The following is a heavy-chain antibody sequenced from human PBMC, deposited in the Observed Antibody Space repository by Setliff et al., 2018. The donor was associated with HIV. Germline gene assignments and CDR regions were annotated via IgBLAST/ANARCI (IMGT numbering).Heavy chain of an antibody. J-gene: IGHJ4*02. D-gene: IGHD6-13*01. V-gene: IGHV7-4-1*02. CDR2: INTNTGNP. Sequence: ASVKVSCKASGYTFRSYGINWVRQAPGQGLEWMGWINTNTGNPTYAQGFTGRFVFSLDTSVTTAYLQISSPKAQDTALYYCATGSLVAAGTGHWGQGTLVTVS. CDR3: ATGSLVAAGTGH. CDR1: GYTFRSYG.